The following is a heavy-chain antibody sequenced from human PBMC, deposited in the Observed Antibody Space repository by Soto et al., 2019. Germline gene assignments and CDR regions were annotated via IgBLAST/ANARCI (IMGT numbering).Heavy chain of an antibody. CDR1: GGCINSYY. Sequence: PSETLSLTCTVSGGCINSYYWNWIRQPPGKGLEWIGYVSYSGRTNYNPSLKSRVNMLVDKSKNQFSLNLTSVTAADTAVYYCARLQQPVLTDIDFCGQGTVGTVS. CDR3: ARLQQPVLTDIDF. J-gene: IGHJ4*03. V-gene: IGHV4-59*03. CDR2: VSYSGRT. D-gene: IGHD2-21*01.